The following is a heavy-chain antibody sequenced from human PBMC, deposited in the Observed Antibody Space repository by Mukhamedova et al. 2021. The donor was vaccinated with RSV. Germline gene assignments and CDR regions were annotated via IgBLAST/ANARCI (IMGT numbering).Heavy chain of an antibody. CDR3: ARDRVVISY. V-gene: IGHV3-7*01. Sequence: GLEWVANIKQDGSEKYYVDSVKGRFTISRDNAKNSLYLQMNSLRAEDTAVYYCARDRVVISYWGQGTLVTVSS. D-gene: IGHD4-23*01. CDR2: IKQDGSEK. J-gene: IGHJ4*02.